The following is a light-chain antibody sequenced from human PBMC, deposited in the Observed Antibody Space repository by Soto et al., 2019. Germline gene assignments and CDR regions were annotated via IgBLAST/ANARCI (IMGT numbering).Light chain of an antibody. CDR2: WAS. CDR3: QQYYSTPKT. V-gene: IGKV4-1*01. Sequence: DIVMTQSPDSLAVSLGERATINCKSSQSVLSSSNNKNYLAWYQQKPGQPPKLLIYWASTRESGVPDRFSGSGSGTDFTLTISSLQAEDVAVYYYQQYYSTPKTFGQGTKVEIK. J-gene: IGKJ1*01. CDR1: QSVLSSSNNKNY.